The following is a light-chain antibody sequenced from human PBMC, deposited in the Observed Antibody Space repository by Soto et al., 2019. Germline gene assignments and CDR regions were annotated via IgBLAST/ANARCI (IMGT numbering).Light chain of an antibody. CDR1: QSISSW. V-gene: IGKV1-5*01. CDR2: DAS. J-gene: IGKJ1*01. CDR3: QQYNSYWT. Sequence: DIQMTQTPSSLSASVGDRVTITCRASQSISSWLAWYQQKPGKAPKLLIYDASSLESGVPSRFSGGGSGTEFTLTISSLQPDDFATYYCQQYNSYWTFGQGTMVDIK.